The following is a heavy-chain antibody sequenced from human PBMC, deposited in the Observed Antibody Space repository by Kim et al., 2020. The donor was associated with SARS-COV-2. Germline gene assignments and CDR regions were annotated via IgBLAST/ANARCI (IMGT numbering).Heavy chain of an antibody. J-gene: IGHJ6*02. CDR1: GFTFSSYD. Sequence: GGSLRLSCAASGFTFSSYDMHWVRQATGKGLEWVSAIGTAGDTYYPGSVKGRFTISRENAKNSLYLQMNSLRAGDTAVYYCARNSRDGYNLDYYGMDVWGQGTTVTVSS. CDR3: ARNSRDGYNLDYYGMDV. CDR2: IGTAGDT. V-gene: IGHV3-13*01. D-gene: IGHD5-12*01.